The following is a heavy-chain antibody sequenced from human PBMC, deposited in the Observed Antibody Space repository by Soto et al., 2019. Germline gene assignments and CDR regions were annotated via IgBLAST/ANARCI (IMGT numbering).Heavy chain of an antibody. CDR2: VSAYNGEK. Sequence: QVQLGQSGAEVKKPGASVKVSCKASGYTFTNYGINWVRQGPGQGLEWLGWVSAYNGEKRYAQRVQARVSMTTDTRTTTDYMELRSLRCEGAAVYYCSRGTSIRAWGDYWGQGTVVTVSS. CDR3: SRGTSIRAWGDY. CDR1: GYTFTNYG. D-gene: IGHD1-7*01. J-gene: IGHJ4*01. V-gene: IGHV1-18*01.